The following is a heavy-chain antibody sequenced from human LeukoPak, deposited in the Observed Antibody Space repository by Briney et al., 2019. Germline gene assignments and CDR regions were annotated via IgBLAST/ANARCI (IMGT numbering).Heavy chain of an antibody. CDR3: ARDPHYYDSSGYYVNAFDI. Sequence: SESVSVTCTVSGCSISSSSYYWGWIRKPPGKGLEWMGSTYYSESTYYNPSLKSRVTISVDTSKNQFSLKLSSVTAADTAVYYCARDPHYYDSSGYYVNAFDIWGQGTMVTVSS. D-gene: IGHD3-22*01. CDR2: TYYSEST. J-gene: IGHJ3*02. V-gene: IGHV4-39*07. CDR1: GCSISSSSYY.